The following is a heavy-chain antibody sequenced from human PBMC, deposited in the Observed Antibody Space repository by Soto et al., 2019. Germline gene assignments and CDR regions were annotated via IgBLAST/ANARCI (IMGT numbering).Heavy chain of an antibody. Sequence: PSETLSLTCVVSGAYISCADSYGFWVRKPPGKGLEWIGYIAYSGDTYYNPSLRRRVTISADRSENKFSLTLKSVTAADTAVYFCARDFERSAIGPWGQGTSVTVSS. CDR3: ARDFERSAIGP. CDR1: GAYISCADSY. D-gene: IGHD3-9*01. J-gene: IGHJ5*02. V-gene: IGHV4-31*11. CDR2: IAYSGDT.